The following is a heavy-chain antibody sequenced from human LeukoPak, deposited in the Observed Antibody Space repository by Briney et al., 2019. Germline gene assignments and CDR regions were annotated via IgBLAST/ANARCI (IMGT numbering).Heavy chain of an antibody. V-gene: IGHV3-23*01. Sequence: GGSLRLSCAASGFTFSSYAMSWVRQAPGKGLGWVAGISDSGGRTNYADPVKGRFTISRDNPKNTLYLQMNSLRVEDTAVYFCAKRGVVIRVILVGFHKEAYYFDSWGQGALVTVSS. CDR2: ISDSGGRT. CDR3: AKRGVVIRVILVGFHKEAYYFDS. D-gene: IGHD3-22*01. CDR1: GFTFSSYA. J-gene: IGHJ4*02.